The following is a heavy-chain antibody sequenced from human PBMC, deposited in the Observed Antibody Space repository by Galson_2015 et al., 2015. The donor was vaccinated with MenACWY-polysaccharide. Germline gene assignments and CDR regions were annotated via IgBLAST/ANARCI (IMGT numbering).Heavy chain of an antibody. CDR1: GFIFSGYG. V-gene: IGHV3-30*02. CDR2: IGYDGGNK. Sequence: SLRLSCAASGFIFSGYGMHWVRQAPGKGLEWVSFIGYDGGNKYYADSVKGRFTISRDSSKNTLYLQMNTLRPEDTAVYYCAKDRHSTATDEDYWGQGTLVTVSS. D-gene: IGHD2/OR15-2a*01. CDR3: AKDRHSTATDEDY. J-gene: IGHJ4*02.